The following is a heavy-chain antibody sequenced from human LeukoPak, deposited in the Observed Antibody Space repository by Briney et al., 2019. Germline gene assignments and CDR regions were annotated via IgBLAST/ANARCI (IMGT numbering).Heavy chain of an antibody. V-gene: IGHV3-48*03. D-gene: IGHD6-19*01. Sequence: PGGSLRLSCAASGFTFSSYEMNWVRQAPGKGLEWVSYISSSGSTIYCADSVKGRFTISRDNAKNSLYLQMNSLRAEDTAVYYCARDHSSGWSSDYWGQGTLVTVSS. CDR1: GFTFSSYE. J-gene: IGHJ4*02. CDR2: ISSSGSTI. CDR3: ARDHSSGWSSDY.